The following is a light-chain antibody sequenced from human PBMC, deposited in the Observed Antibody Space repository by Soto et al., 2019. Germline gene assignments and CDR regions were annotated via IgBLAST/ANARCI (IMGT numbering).Light chain of an antibody. Sequence: QSALTQPPSASGSPGQSVTISCTGTSSDVGGYNYVSWFQQHPGKAPKLMIYEVSKRPSGVPGRFSGSKSGNTASLTVSGLQAEDEADYYCSSYTSSSTLVFGTGTKVTVL. J-gene: IGLJ1*01. CDR1: SSDVGGYNY. CDR3: SSYTSSSTLV. V-gene: IGLV2-8*01. CDR2: EVS.